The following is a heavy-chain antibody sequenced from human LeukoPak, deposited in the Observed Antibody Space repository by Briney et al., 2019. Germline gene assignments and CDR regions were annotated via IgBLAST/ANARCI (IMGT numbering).Heavy chain of an antibody. Sequence: GGSLRLSCAASGFTFDDYAMHWVRQAPGKGLEWVSGISWNSGSIGYADSVKGRFTISRDNAKNSLYLQMNSLGAEDTALYYCAKDIGGVPAAILNYWGQGTLVTVSS. V-gene: IGHV3-9*01. CDR3: AKDIGGVPAAILNY. J-gene: IGHJ4*02. D-gene: IGHD2-2*01. CDR1: GFTFDDYA. CDR2: ISWNSGSI.